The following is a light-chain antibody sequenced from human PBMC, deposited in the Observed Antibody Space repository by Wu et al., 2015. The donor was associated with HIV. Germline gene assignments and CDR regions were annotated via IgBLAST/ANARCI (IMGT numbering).Light chain of an antibody. Sequence: AIQMTQSPSSLSASVGDRVTITCRASQGITNDLSWYQQKSGKAPKLLIYAASSLQSGVPSRFSGSGSGTDFTLTISSLQPEDFATYYCLQDYNYPRTFGPRDQGGNQT. CDR2: AAS. CDR1: QGITND. J-gene: IGKJ1*01. CDR3: LQDYNYPRT. V-gene: IGKV1-6*01.